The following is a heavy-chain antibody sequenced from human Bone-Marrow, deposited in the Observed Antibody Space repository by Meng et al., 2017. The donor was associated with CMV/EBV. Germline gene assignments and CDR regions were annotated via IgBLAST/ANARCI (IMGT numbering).Heavy chain of an antibody. Sequence: GESLKISCAASGFTFSSYSMHWVRQAPGKGLEWVAVISYDGSNKYYADFVKGRFTISRDNSKNTLDLQMNRLRAEDTAVYYYARGYYYDSSGYYRTLDYWGQGTLVTVAS. D-gene: IGHD3-22*01. V-gene: IGHV3-30*03. CDR3: ARGYYYDSSGYYRTLDY. J-gene: IGHJ4*02. CDR1: GFTFSSYS. CDR2: ISYDGSNK.